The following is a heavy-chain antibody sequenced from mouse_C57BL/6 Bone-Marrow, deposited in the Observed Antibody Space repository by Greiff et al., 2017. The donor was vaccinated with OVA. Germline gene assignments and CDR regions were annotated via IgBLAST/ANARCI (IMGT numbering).Heavy chain of an antibody. J-gene: IGHJ1*03. CDR3: SREDLFDWYFDV. V-gene: IGHV1-69*01. CDR2: IDPSDSYT. CDR1: GYTFTSYW. Sequence: VKLQQPGAELVMPGASVKLSCKASGYTFTSYWMHWVKQRPGQGLEWIGEIDPSDSYTNYNQKFKGKSTLTVDQSYSTAYMQLSSLTSEDAAVYNCSREDLFDWYFDVWGTGTTVTVSS.